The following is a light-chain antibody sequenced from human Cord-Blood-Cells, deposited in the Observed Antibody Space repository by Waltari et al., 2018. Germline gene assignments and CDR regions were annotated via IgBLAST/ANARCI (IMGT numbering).Light chain of an antibody. CDR1: ALPKQS. CDR3: QSADSSGTWV. J-gene: IGLJ3*02. CDR2: KDS. V-gene: IGLV3-25*03. Sequence: SYELTQPPPVSVSPGQTARIHCSGEALPKQSAYWYQQKQGQAPVLVIYKDSERPSGIPERFSGSSSGTTVTLTISGVQAEDEADYYCQSADSSGTWVFGGGTKLTVL.